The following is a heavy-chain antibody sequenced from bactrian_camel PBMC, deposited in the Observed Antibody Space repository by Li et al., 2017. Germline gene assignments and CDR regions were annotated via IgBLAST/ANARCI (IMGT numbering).Heavy chain of an antibody. J-gene: IGHJ4*01. D-gene: IGHD4*01. CDR3: AADQGEWCRTARWSDDEWYNF. V-gene: IGHV3S53*01. CDR2: INSDTTV. CDR1: GSVFSSACG. Sequence: VQLVESGGGTVQPGGSLKLSCAASGSVFSSACGMGWYRQAPGKERELVSTINSDTTVIYSDSVKGRFTISRDHEKNTLYLQMNSLKPEDSAMYYCAADQGEWCRTARWSDDEWYNFWGQGTQVTVS.